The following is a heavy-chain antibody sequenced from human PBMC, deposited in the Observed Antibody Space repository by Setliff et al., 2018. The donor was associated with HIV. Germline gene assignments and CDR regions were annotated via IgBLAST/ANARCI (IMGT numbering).Heavy chain of an antibody. CDR1: GYTFSTNA. CDR2: INAGDDNT. Sequence: GASVKVSCKAFGYTFSTNAIHWVRQAPGQRLEWMGYINAGDDNTRYSEKFQGRVTITRDTSANTAYMELSSLRSEDTAVYYCASPNLDYGDYVWLVWLHWGQGTLVTVSS. V-gene: IGHV1-3*01. CDR3: ASPNLDYGDYVWLVWLH. J-gene: IGHJ4*02. D-gene: IGHD4-17*01.